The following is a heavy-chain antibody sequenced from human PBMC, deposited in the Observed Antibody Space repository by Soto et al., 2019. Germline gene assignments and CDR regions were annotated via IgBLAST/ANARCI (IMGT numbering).Heavy chain of an antibody. V-gene: IGHV4-4*02. CDR2: IHFSGVT. J-gene: IGHJ6*04. D-gene: IGHD3-3*01. CDR3: ARGGFGDTGVDLEAYHTLDV. Sequence: QVHLKESGPGVVKPSGTLSLTCTVSGVSIISNNWWSWVRQSPEKKLEWIGEIHFSGVTNDNPSLKSRLSISMDQSKNKFTLTLYSATAADTAVYYCARGGFGDTGVDLEAYHTLDVWGEGTAVSVSS. CDR1: GVSIISNNW.